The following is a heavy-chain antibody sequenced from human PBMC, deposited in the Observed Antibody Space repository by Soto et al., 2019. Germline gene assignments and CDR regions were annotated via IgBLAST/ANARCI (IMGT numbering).Heavy chain of an antibody. Sequence: ASVKVSCKASGYSFTDYHIHWVRQAPGQGLEWLGRINPKSGGTSTAQKFQGWVTMTRDRSISTVYMELTRLKSDDTAVYFCARGHSTDCSNGVCSFFYNHEMDVWGQGTTVTVSS. CDR3: ARGHSTDCSNGVCSFFYNHEMDV. D-gene: IGHD2-8*01. J-gene: IGHJ6*02. CDR2: INPKSGGT. V-gene: IGHV1-2*04. CDR1: GYSFTDYH.